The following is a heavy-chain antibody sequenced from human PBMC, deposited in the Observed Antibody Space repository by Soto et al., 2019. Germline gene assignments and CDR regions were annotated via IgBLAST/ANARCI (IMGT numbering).Heavy chain of an antibody. CDR2: ISAHNGNT. CDR1: GYTFTSYG. Sequence: HLVQSGDEVKKPGASVKVSCKASGYTFTSYGSTWVRQAPGQGLEWMGWISAHNGNTDYEKKLQGRVIVTRDTSTSTAYMELRSLRSDDTAVYYCARGRYGDYWGQGALVTVAS. V-gene: IGHV1-18*01. J-gene: IGHJ4*02. D-gene: IGHD1-1*01. CDR3: ARGRYGDY.